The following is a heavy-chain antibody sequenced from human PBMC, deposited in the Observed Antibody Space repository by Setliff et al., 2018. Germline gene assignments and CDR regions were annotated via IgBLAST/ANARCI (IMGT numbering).Heavy chain of an antibody. V-gene: IGHV3-23*01. J-gene: IGHJ4*02. CDR1: GFAFSSYA. CDR2: LDYDGAI. Sequence: GSLRLSCAGSGFAFSSYAMSWVRQAPGKGLEWVSLLDYDGAIYYADSVKGRFTISGDKSKNTLYLQMNNVRADDTAVYYCRLWFGELLRDYWGQGTLVTVSS. D-gene: IGHD3-10*01. CDR3: RLWFGELLRDY.